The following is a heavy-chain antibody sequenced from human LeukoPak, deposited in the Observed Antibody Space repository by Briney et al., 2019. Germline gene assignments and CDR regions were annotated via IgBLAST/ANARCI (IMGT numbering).Heavy chain of an antibody. CDR3: ARAPAEIGGYYPEYFRH. Sequence: GGSLRLSCAASGFTFSRYWMHWVRQAPGKGLVWVSRIKSDGSTNYADFVKGRFNISRDNAKNTVSLKMNSLRAEDTGVYYCARAPAEIGGYYPEYFRHWGQGTLVTVSS. D-gene: IGHD3-22*01. V-gene: IGHV3-74*01. J-gene: IGHJ1*01. CDR1: GFTFSRYW. CDR2: IKSDGST.